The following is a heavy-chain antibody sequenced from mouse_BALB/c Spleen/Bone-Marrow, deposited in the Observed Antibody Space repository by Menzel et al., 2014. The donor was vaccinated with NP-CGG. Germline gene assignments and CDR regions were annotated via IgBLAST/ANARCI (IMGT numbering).Heavy chain of an antibody. CDR2: ISYSANT. V-gene: IGHV3-2*02. D-gene: IGHD1-2*01. J-gene: IGHJ3*01. CDR1: GYSITSDYA. Sequence: EVQLQQSGPGLVKPPQSLSLTCTVTGYSITSDYAWNWIRQFPGNKLEWMGYISYSANTNYNPSLKSRISITRDTSKNQFFLQLNSVTAEDTATYYCTRGTTAGFAYWGLGTLVTVSA. CDR3: TRGTTAGFAY.